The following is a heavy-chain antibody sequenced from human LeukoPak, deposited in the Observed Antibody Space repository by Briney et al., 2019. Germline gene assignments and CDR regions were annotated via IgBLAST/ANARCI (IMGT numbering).Heavy chain of an antibody. V-gene: IGHV3-33*01. D-gene: IGHD3-3*01. CDR1: GFTFSNYG. Sequence: PGGSLRLSCAASGFTFSNYGIHWVRQAPGKGLEWVAVIWYDGSNQYYADSVKGRFTISRDNSKNTLYLQMNSLRAEDTAVYYCARDGGFDYWGQGTLVTVSS. CDR2: IWYDGSNQ. CDR3: ARDGGFDY. J-gene: IGHJ4*02.